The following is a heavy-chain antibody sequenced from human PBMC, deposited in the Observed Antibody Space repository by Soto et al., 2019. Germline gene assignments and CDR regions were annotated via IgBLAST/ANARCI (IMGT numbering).Heavy chain of an antibody. CDR2: IYWDDDK. J-gene: IGHJ4*02. CDR1: GFSLTTRPVG. CDR3: AHRQLYNGAWNEGTFDY. D-gene: IGHD1-1*01. Sequence: QITLKESGPTLVKPTQTLTLTCTFSGFSLTTRPVGVGCIRQPPGQALEWLALIYWDDDKRYNPSLKTRVTITKDTSKNQVVLTMTNMDPVDTATYYCAHRQLYNGAWNEGTFDYWGQGALVTVSS. V-gene: IGHV2-5*02.